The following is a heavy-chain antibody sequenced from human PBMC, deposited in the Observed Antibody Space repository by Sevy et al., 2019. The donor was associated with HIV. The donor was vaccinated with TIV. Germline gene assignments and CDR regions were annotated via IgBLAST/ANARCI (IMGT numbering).Heavy chain of an antibody. CDR2: IKQDGSEK. V-gene: IGHV3-7*01. CDR1: GFSFSNYW. Sequence: GGSLRLSCAASGFSFSNYWMHWVRQAPGKGLEWVANIKQDGSEKYYVDSVKGRFTISRDNAKNSLYLQMNSLRAEDTAVYYCAREHDYSNGIYYGMDVWGQGTTVTVSS. D-gene: IGHD4-4*01. J-gene: IGHJ6*02. CDR3: AREHDYSNGIYYGMDV.